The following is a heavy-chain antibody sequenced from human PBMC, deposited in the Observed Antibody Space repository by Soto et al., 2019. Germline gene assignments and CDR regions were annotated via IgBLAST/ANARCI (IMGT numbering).Heavy chain of an antibody. D-gene: IGHD3-22*01. CDR1: GYTFTSYA. J-gene: IGHJ4*02. CDR3: TRHPDYYDSSGYPY. CDR2: INAGNGNT. V-gene: IGHV1-3*01. Sequence: GASVKVSCKASGYTFTSYAMHWVRQAPGQRLEWMGWINAGNGNTKYSQKFQGRVTITRDTSASTAYMELNSLKTEDTAVYYCTRHPDYYDSSGYPYWGQGTLVTVSS.